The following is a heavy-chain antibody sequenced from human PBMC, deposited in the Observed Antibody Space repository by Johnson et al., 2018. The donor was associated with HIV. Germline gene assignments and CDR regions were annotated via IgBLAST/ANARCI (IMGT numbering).Heavy chain of an antibody. Sequence: QVQLVESGGGVVQPGRSLRLSCAASGFTFSSYAMHWVRQAPGRGLEWVAVLSFDGNLKKYADSVKGRFTISRDNSKNMLYLQMNSLRAEDTAVYYYARDGGSTRGDAFDIWVQGTMVTVSS. CDR2: LSFDGNLK. V-gene: IGHV3-30*14. J-gene: IGHJ3*02. CDR3: ARDGGSTRGDAFDI. D-gene: IGHD1-26*01. CDR1: GFTFSSYA.